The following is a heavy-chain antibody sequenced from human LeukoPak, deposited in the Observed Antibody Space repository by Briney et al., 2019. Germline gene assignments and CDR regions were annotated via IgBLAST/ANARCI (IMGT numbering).Heavy chain of an antibody. J-gene: IGHJ4*02. D-gene: IGHD6-19*01. CDR2: IYYSGST. CDR1: GGSISSSSYY. CDR3: ARVIKAVAGTRHPVGYFDY. Sequence: SETLSLTCTVSGGSISSSSYYWGWIRQPPGKGLEWIGSIYYSGSTYYNPSLKSRVTISVDTSKNQFSLKLSSVTAADTAVYYCARVIKAVAGTRHPVGYFDYWGQGTLVTVSS. V-gene: IGHV4-39*07.